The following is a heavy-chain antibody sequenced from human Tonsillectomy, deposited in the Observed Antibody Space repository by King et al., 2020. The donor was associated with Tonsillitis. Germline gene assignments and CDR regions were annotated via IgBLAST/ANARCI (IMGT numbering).Heavy chain of an antibody. Sequence: VQLVESGGGVVQPGGSLRLSCAASGFTFSSYGMHWVRQAPGKGLEWVAFIRYDGSYKYYADSVKGRFTISRDNSKNTLYLQMNSLRAEDTAVYYCAKGLIAVAGFSYYGMDVWGQGTTVTVSS. CDR2: IRYDGSYK. V-gene: IGHV3-30*02. D-gene: IGHD6-19*01. CDR3: AKGLIAVAGFSYYGMDV. CDR1: GFTFSSYG. J-gene: IGHJ6*02.